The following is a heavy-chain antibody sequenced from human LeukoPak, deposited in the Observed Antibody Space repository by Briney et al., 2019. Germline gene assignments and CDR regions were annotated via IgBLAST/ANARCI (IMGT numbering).Heavy chain of an antibody. CDR1: GFTFSSYS. CDR3: ARDQGARYDPDYYFDY. D-gene: IGHD1-1*01. J-gene: IGHJ4*02. CDR2: ISSSSSYT. Sequence: GGSLSLSCVDSGFTFSSYSMNWVRQAPGKGLEWVSSISSSSSYTNYADSVRGRFTISRENAKNSLYLQMNGLRAEDTAVYYCARDQGARYDPDYYFDYWGQGTLVTVSS. V-gene: IGHV3-21*01.